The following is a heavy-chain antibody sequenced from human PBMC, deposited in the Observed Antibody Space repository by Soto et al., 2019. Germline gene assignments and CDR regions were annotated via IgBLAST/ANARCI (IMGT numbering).Heavy chain of an antibody. CDR2: IFSNDEK. Sequence: HVTLKESGPVLVKPTETLTLTCTVSGFSLSNGKVGVSWIRQPPGKALEWLAHIFSNDEKSYRTSLKSRFTISEDTSKSQVVLTMTNVDPVDTATYYCARILFGRSVAGGYVYMDVWGKGTTVTVSS. CDR3: ARILFGRSVAGGYVYMDV. J-gene: IGHJ6*03. V-gene: IGHV2-26*01. CDR1: GFSLSNGKVG. D-gene: IGHD6-19*01.